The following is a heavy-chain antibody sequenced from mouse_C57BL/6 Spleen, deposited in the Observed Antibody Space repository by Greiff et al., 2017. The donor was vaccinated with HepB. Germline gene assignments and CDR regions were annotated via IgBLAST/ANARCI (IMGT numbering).Heavy chain of an antibody. CDR3: ARKGPLYYGSRHGWYFDV. Sequence: EVQLQQSVAELVRPGASVKLSCTASGFNIKNTYMHWVKQRPEQGLEWIGRIDPANGNTKYAPKFQGKATITADTASNTADLQLSSLTSEDTAIYYCARKGPLYYGSRHGWYFDVWGTGTTVTVSS. CDR1: GFNIKNTY. V-gene: IGHV14-3*01. J-gene: IGHJ1*03. D-gene: IGHD1-1*01. CDR2: IDPANGNT.